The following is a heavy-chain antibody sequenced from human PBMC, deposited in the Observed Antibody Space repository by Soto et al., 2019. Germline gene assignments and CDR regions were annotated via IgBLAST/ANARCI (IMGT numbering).Heavy chain of an antibody. Sequence: GGSLRLSCAASGFTFSNAWMSWVRQAPAKGREWVGRIKSKTDGGTTDYAAPVKGRFTISRDDSKNTLYLQMNSLKTEDTAVYYCTTLASYYYDSSGYGADYWGQGTLVTVSS. CDR1: GFTFSNAW. J-gene: IGHJ4*02. D-gene: IGHD3-22*01. V-gene: IGHV3-15*01. CDR2: IKSKTDGGTT. CDR3: TTLASYYYDSSGYGADY.